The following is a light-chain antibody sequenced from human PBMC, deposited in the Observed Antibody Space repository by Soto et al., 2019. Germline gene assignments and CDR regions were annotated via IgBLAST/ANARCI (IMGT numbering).Light chain of an antibody. CDR3: SSYASSYTLV. CDR2: DVS. J-gene: IGLJ2*01. Sequence: QSALTQPRSVSGSPGQSVTISCTGTSNDVGGYNFVSWYQQHPGKVPKLFIYDVSRRPSGVPDRFSGSKSGNTASLTISGLQAAAEADYYCSSYASSYTLVFGGGTKLTVL. V-gene: IGLV2-11*01. CDR1: SNDVGGYNF.